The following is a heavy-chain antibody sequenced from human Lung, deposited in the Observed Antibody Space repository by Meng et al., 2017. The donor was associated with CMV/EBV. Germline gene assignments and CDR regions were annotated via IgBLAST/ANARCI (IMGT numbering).Heavy chain of an antibody. J-gene: IGHJ4*02. CDR3: VTVRYDAKGSTYYRSFDY. CDR1: GFTFNSYS. D-gene: IGHD4/OR15-4a*01. V-gene: IGHV3-7*01. Sequence: GGSXRLXCEASGFTFNSYSMNWVRQAPGKGLEWVANIKEDGSEQHYVESVKGRFTISRDNAKNSLYLQMNSLRAEDTAVYYCVTVRYDAKGSTYYRSFDYWXQGTXVNGAS. CDR2: IKEDGSEQ.